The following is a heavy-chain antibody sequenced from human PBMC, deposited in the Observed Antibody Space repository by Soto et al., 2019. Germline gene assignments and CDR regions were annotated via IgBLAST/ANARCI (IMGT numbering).Heavy chain of an antibody. CDR2: IIPIFGTA. D-gene: IGHD1-1*01. V-gene: IGHV1-69*13. Sequence: SVKVSCKASGYTFTSYYMHWVRQAPGQGLEWMGGIIPIFGTANYAQRFQGRVTITADESTSTAYMELSSLRSEDTAVYYCARDLEGRRFNAFDIWGQGTMVTVSS. CDR1: GYTFTSYY. J-gene: IGHJ3*02. CDR3: ARDLEGRRFNAFDI.